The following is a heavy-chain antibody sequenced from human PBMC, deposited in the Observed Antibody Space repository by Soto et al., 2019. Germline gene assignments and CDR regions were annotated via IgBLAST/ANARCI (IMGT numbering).Heavy chain of an antibody. Sequence: GGSLRLSCAASGFTFSSYAMSWVRQAPGGGLEWVSSMSGSSSTTYYADSVRGRFTISRDRSKNTLYLQMSSLRAEDTALYYCAKNQERELPRVIDFWGQGTLVTVSS. V-gene: IGHV3-23*01. CDR3: AKNQERELPRVIDF. CDR1: GFTFSSYA. D-gene: IGHD1-7*01. J-gene: IGHJ4*02. CDR2: MSGSSSTT.